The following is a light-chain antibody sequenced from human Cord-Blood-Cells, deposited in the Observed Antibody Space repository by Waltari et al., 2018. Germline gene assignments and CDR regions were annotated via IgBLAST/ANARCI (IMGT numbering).Light chain of an antibody. CDR2: AAS. CDR3: QQSYSTPLP. CDR1: QSISSY. Sequence: DIQMTQSLCSLSASVGDRVTLTCRASQSISSYLHWYQQKPRKAPKLLTYAASSLQSEVPSKFSRSGSRTDFTRPISSLQPEGFATQYCQQSYSTPLPVGGGIKVEIK. J-gene: IGKJ4*01. V-gene: IGKV1-39*01.